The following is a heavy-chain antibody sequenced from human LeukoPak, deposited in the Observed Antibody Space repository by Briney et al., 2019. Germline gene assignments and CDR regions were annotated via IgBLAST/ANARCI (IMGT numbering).Heavy chain of an antibody. J-gene: IGHJ4*02. CDR1: GFTFSTYW. V-gene: IGHV3-74*01. CDR2: INRDGSGT. D-gene: IGHD4-11*01. Sequence: PGGSLRLSCAASGFTFSTYWMHWVRQAPGKGLVWASRINRDGSGTNYADSVKGRFTISRDNAKNTLYLQMSSLRAEDTAVYYCTKDLSYSLDYWGQGTLVTVSS. CDR3: TKDLSYSLDY.